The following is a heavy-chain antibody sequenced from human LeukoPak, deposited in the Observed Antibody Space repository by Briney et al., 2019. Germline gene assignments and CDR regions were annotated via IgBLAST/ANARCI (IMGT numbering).Heavy chain of an antibody. Sequence: GRSLRLSCAASGFTFSSYGIHWVRQAPGKGLEWVAVISYDGINKYFADSVKGRFTISRDNSKNTLYLQMNSLGAEDTAVYYCAKGISGYAHDAFDIWGQGTIVTVSS. CDR3: AKGISGYAHDAFDI. CDR1: GFTFSSYG. J-gene: IGHJ3*02. V-gene: IGHV3-30*18. D-gene: IGHD5-12*01. CDR2: ISYDGINK.